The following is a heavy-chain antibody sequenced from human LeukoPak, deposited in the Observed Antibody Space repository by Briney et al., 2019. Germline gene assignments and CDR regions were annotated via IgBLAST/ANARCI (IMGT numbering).Heavy chain of an antibody. CDR3: ARKRSFDL. CDR2: IYYSESA. Sequence: PSQSLSLTCTVSGDCVSNYYWSWIRPPPRKRLEWIGCIYYSESATYNPSLKSRVTISLDTSKNQFFLKLSSVTAADTAVYYCARKRSFDLWGQGTLVTVSS. CDR1: GDCVSNYY. V-gene: IGHV4-59*02. J-gene: IGHJ4*02. D-gene: IGHD3-9*01.